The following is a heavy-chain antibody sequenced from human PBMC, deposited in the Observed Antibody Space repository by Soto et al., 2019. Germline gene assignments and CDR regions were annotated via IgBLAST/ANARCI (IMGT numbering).Heavy chain of an antibody. CDR1: GFTFSSYG. CDR3: AKGIDGTTVSSNRFGP. J-gene: IGHJ5*02. D-gene: IGHD4-4*01. CDR2: ISYDGSNK. Sequence: PGGSLRLSCAASGFTFSSYGMHWARQAPGKGLERVAVISYDGSNKYYADSVKGRFTISRDNSKNTLYLQMNSLRAEDTAVYYCAKGIDGTTVSSNRFGPWRRGTLVAVAS. V-gene: IGHV3-30*18.